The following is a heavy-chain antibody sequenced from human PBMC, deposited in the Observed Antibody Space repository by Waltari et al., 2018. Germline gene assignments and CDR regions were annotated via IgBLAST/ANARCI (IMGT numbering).Heavy chain of an antibody. CDR2: IYYSGST. V-gene: IGHV4-39*07. CDR3: ARQAVAVNDAFDI. CDR1: GGSISSSSYS. D-gene: IGHD6-19*01. Sequence: QLQLQESGPGLVKPSETLSLTCTVSGGSISSSSYSWGWIRQPPGKGLEWIGSIYYSGSTYYNPSLKSRVTISVDTSKNQFSLKLSSVTAADTAVYYCARQAVAVNDAFDIWGQGTMVTVSS. J-gene: IGHJ3*02.